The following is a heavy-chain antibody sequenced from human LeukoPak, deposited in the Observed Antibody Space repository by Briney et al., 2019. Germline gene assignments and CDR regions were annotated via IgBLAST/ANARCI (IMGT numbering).Heavy chain of an antibody. D-gene: IGHD4-17*01. V-gene: IGHV4-39*07. CDR3: ARGPGYGEPPGH. J-gene: IGHJ4*02. Sequence: SETLSLTCTVSGGSINSSSYYWGWIRQPPGKGLEWIGSIFYSGNTYDNPSLKSRVTISVDTSKNQFSLKLSSVTAADTAVYYCARGPGYGEPPGHWGQGTLVTVSS. CDR1: GGSINSSSYY. CDR2: IFYSGNT.